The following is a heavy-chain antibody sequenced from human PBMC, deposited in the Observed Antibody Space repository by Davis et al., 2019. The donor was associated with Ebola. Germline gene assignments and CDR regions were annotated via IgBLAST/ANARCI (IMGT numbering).Heavy chain of an antibody. J-gene: IGHJ6*02. CDR1: GGSIRSYY. V-gene: IGHV4-59*01. CDR3: AREEGITIFGVVIPAYGMDV. Sequence: PSETLSLTCTVSGGSIRSYYWSWIRQPPGKGLEWIGYIYYSGSTNYNPSLKSRVTISVDTSKNQFSLKLSSVTAADTAVYYCAREEGITIFGVVIPAYGMDVWGQGTTVTVSS. CDR2: IYYSGST. D-gene: IGHD3-3*01.